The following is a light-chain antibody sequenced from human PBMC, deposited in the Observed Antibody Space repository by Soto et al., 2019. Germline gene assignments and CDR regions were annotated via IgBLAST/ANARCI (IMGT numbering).Light chain of an antibody. V-gene: IGKV3-11*01. CDR3: QQRSDWPST. J-gene: IGKJ4*01. CDR1: QSVGSY. CDR2: DAS. Sequence: EIVLTQSPATLSLSPGDRATLSCRASQSVGSYLGWYQQRPGQAPRLLIYDASNRATGIPARFSGSGSGTXXXXXXSSLEPEDFAVYYCQQRSDWPSTFGGGTKVEIK.